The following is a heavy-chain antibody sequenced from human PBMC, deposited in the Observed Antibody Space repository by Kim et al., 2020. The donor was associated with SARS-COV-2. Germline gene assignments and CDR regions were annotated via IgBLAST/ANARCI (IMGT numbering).Heavy chain of an antibody. D-gene: IGHD1-26*01. CDR2: ISGSGGST. CDR1: GFTFSSYA. V-gene: IGHV3-23*01. Sequence: GGSLRLSCAASGFTFSSYAMSWVRQAPGKGLEWVSAISGSGGSTYYADSVKGRFTISRDNSKNTLYLQMNSLRAEDTAVYYCAKAFGGSYYFEHDYWGQGTLVTVSS. CDR3: AKAFGGSYYFEHDY. J-gene: IGHJ4*02.